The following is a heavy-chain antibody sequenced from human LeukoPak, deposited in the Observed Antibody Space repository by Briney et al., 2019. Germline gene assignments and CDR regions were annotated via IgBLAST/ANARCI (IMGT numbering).Heavy chain of an antibody. J-gene: IGHJ4*02. CDR2: IKFDGNVI. Sequence: PGGSLRLSCAASGFTFSAYWMYWVRQAPGQGLEYVSRIKFDGNVITYTDSVEGRFTIARDNARNIVSLQMSSLRAEDTAVYYCTGGTTVTTLDYWGQGTLVTVSS. V-gene: IGHV3-74*03. CDR1: GFTFSAYW. CDR3: TGGTTVTTLDY. D-gene: IGHD4-17*01.